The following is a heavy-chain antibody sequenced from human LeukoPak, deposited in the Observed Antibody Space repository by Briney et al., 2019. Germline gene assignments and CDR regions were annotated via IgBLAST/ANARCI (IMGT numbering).Heavy chain of an antibody. D-gene: IGHD6-13*01. CDR2: IYYSGST. CDR1: GGSISSHY. CDR3: ARERIAAAVLDY. J-gene: IGHJ4*02. Sequence: PSETLSLTCTVSGGSISSHYWSWIRQPPGKGLEWIGYIYYSGSTNYNPSLKSRVTISVDTSKNQFSLKLSSVTAADTAVYYCARERIAAAVLDYWGQGTLVTVSS. V-gene: IGHV4-59*11.